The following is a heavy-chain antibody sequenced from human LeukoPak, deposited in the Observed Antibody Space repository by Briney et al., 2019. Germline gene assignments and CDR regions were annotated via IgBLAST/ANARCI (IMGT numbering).Heavy chain of an antibody. J-gene: IGHJ4*02. V-gene: IGHV3-53*01. CDR1: AFTVSSNY. CDR3: ARTLDYGDYFDY. Sequence: GGSLRLSCAASAFTVSSNYMSWVRQAPGKGLKWVSVIYSGGSTYYADSVKGRFTISRDNSKNTLYLQMNSLRAEDTAVYYCARTLDYGDYFDYWGQGTLVTVSS. CDR2: IYSGGST. D-gene: IGHD4-17*01.